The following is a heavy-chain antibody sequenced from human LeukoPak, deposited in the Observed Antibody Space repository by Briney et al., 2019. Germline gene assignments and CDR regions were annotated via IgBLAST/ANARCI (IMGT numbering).Heavy chain of an antibody. J-gene: IGHJ6*03. CDR3: ARDQNGPYYYMDV. Sequence: GGSLRLSCAASGFTFNIYWWHWVRQAPGKGWVWVSRIKSDGTGAAYADSVEGRFTISRDNAENTLYLQMNSLRAEDTAVYYCARDQNGPYYYMDVWGKGTTVTVSS. V-gene: IGHV3-74*01. CDR2: IKSDGTGA. D-gene: IGHD2-8*01. CDR1: GFTFNIYW.